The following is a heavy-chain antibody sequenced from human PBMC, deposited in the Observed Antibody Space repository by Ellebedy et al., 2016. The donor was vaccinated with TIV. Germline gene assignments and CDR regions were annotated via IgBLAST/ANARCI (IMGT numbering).Heavy chain of an antibody. J-gene: IGHJ3*02. Sequence: AASVKVSCKVFGYTLTELSMHWVRQAPGKGLEWMGGFDPEDGETIYAQKFQGRVTMTEDTSTDTAYMELSSLRSEDTAVYYCAVTMIVVGGDAFDIWGQGTLVTVSS. V-gene: IGHV1-24*01. CDR3: AVTMIVVGGDAFDI. D-gene: IGHD3-22*01. CDR1: GYTLTELS. CDR2: FDPEDGET.